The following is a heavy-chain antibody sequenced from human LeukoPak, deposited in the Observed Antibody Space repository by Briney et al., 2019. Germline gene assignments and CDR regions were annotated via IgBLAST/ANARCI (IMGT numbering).Heavy chain of an antibody. V-gene: IGHV3-43D*03. CDR3: AEDASGYCSGGSCYSHYMDV. D-gene: IGHD2-15*01. CDR2: ISWDGGST. J-gene: IGHJ6*03. Sequence: GGSLRLSCAAYGFTFDDYAMHWVRQAPGKGLEWVSLISWDGGSTYYADSVKGRFTISRDNSKNSLYLQMNNLRAEDTALYYCAEDASGYCSGGSCYSHYMDVWGKGTTVTVSS. CDR1: GFTFDDYA.